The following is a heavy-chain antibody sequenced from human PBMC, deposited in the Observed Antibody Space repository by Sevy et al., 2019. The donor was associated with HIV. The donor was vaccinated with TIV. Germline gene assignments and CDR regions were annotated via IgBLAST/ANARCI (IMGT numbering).Heavy chain of an antibody. D-gene: IGHD3-9*01. CDR2: ISYEGRNK. CDR1: GFTLSRYA. J-gene: IGHJ6*02. Sequence: GGSLRLSCAASGFTLSRYAMHWVRQAPGKGLEWVALISYEGRNKFYADSVKGRFTISRDNSENRLYLQMNSLRPEDGAVYYGARDLGRSDAGLVVFDYYGLDVWGQGTTVTVSS. CDR3: ARDLGRSDAGLVVFDYYGLDV. V-gene: IGHV3-30*04.